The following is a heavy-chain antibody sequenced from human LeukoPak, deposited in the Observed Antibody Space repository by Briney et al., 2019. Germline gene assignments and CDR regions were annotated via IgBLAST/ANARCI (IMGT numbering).Heavy chain of an antibody. CDR2: IYHSGST. J-gene: IGHJ4*02. CDR3: ARRQQLVPGNDY. V-gene: IGHV4-34*01. CDR1: GGSFSGYY. D-gene: IGHD6-13*01. Sequence: SETLSLTCDVNGGSFSGYYWNWIRQPPGKGLEWIGEIYHSGSTNYNPSLKSRVTISVDKSKNQLSLKLSSVTAADTAVYYCARRQQLVPGNDYWGQGTLVTVSS.